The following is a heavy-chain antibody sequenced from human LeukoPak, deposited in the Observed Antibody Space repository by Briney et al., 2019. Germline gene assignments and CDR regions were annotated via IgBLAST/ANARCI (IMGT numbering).Heavy chain of an antibody. J-gene: IGHJ6*02. CDR2: MNPNSGNT. V-gene: IGHV1-8*01. Sequence: ASVKVSCKASGYTFTSYDINWVRQATGQGLEWMGWMNPNSGNTGYAQKFQGRVTMTRNTSISTAYMGLSSLRSEDTAVYYCARGRLALEATTHPLYYYYGMDVWGQGTTVTVSS. CDR1: GYTFTSYD. D-gene: IGHD1-1*01. CDR3: ARGRLALEATTHPLYYYYGMDV.